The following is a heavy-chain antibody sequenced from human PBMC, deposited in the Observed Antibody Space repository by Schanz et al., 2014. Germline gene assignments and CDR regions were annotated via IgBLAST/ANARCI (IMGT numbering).Heavy chain of an antibody. J-gene: IGHJ5*02. CDR2: IYVSGSS. CDR1: GGSISSNY. V-gene: IGHV4-4*07. Sequence: QVRLQESGPGLVKPSETVSLTCSVSGGSISSNYWSWIRQSAGKGLEWIGRIYVSGSSQYSPSLKSRVPMSVDTSKPLFSLRLTSVTAADTAVYYCARDVPDDLGDWLDPWGQGTLVTVYS. CDR3: ARDVPDDLGDWLDP. D-gene: IGHD4-17*01.